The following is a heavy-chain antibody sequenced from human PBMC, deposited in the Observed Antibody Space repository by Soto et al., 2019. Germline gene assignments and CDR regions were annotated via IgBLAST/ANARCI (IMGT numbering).Heavy chain of an antibody. J-gene: IGHJ4*02. Sequence: GGSLRLSCAASGFTFSSYEMNWVRQAPGKGLEWVSYISYSGSTIYYADSVKGRFTISRDNAKNSLYLQMNSLRAEDTAVYYCVRDYYDGSHYYPAGCDYWGQGTLVTVSS. CDR2: ISYSGSTI. CDR3: VRDYYDGSHYYPAGCDY. D-gene: IGHD3-22*01. V-gene: IGHV3-48*03. CDR1: GFTFSSYE.